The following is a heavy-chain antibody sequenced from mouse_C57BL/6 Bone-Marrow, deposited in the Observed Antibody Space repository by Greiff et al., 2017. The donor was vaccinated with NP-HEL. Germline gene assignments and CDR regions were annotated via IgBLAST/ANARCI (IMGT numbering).Heavy chain of an antibody. CDR1: GYAFSSSW. CDR2: IYPGDGDT. D-gene: IGHD1-1*01. CDR3: APITTVVANWYFDV. V-gene: IGHV1-82*01. Sequence: VQLQESGPELVKPGASVKISCKASGYAFSSSWMNWVKQRPGKGLEWIGRIYPGDGDTNYIGKFKGKATLTADKSSSTAYMQLSSLTSEDSAVYFCAPITTVVANWYFDVWGTGTTVTVSS. J-gene: IGHJ1*03.